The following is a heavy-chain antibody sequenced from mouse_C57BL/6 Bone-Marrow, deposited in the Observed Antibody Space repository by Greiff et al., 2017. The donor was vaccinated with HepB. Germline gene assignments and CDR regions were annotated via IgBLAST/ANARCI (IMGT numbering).Heavy chain of an antibody. CDR2: ISDGGSYT. J-gene: IGHJ3*01. CDR3: ARDWGYSNYGAY. Sequence: EVQGVESGGGLVKPGGSLKLSCAASGFTFSSYAMSWVRQTPEKRLEWVATISDGGSYTYYPDNVKGRFTISRDNAKNNLYLQMSHLKSEDTAMYYCARDWGYSNYGAYWGQGTLVTVSA. CDR1: GFTFSSYA. D-gene: IGHD2-5*01. V-gene: IGHV5-4*01.